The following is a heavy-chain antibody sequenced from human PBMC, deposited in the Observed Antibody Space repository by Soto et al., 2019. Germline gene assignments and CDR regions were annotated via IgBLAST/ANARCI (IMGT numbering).Heavy chain of an antibody. D-gene: IGHD4-17*01. J-gene: IGHJ4*02. CDR1: GGTFSSYA. CDR3: ARGLSDYGDSSYYFDY. CDR2: IIPIFGTA. V-gene: IGHV1-69*01. Sequence: QVQLVQSGAEVKKPGSSVKVSCKASGGTFSSYAISWVRQAPGQGLEWMGGIIPIFGTANYAQKFQGRVTITADESPSTAYMELSSLRSEDTAVYYCARGLSDYGDSSYYFDYWGQGTLVTVSS.